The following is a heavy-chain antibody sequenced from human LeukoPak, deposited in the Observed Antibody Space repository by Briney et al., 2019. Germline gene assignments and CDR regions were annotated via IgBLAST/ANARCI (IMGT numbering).Heavy chain of an antibody. V-gene: IGHV1-8*02. CDR2: MNPNSGNT. D-gene: IGHD1-26*01. J-gene: IGHJ5*02. CDR1: GGTFSSYA. Sequence: GASVKVSCKASGGTFSSYAISWVRQAPGQGLEWMGWMNPNSGNTGYAQKFQGRVTMTRNTSISTAYMELSSLRSEDTAVYYCARDRIVGATVNWFDPWGQGTLVTVSS. CDR3: ARDRIVGATVNWFDP.